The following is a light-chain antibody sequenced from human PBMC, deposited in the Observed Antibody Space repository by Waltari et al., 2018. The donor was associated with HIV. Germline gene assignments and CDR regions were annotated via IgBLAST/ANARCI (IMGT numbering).Light chain of an antibody. CDR3: QAWDRSVV. CDR2: QDS. J-gene: IGLJ2*01. Sequence: SYELTQPPSVSVSPGPPASITCSGDQVGDRFVCWYQQRPGQPPVLVMYQDSKRPSGIPERFSDSNSGNTATLTITGTQSMDEADYYCQAWDRSVVFGGGTKLTVL. V-gene: IGLV3-1*01. CDR1: QVGDRF.